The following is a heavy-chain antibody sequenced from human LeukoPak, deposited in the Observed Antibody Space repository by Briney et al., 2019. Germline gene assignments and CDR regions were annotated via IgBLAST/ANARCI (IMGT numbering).Heavy chain of an antibody. J-gene: IGHJ5*02. CDR1: GGSISSYY. D-gene: IGHD6-19*01. V-gene: IGHV4-59*01. CDR2: IYYTGNT. CDR3: ARYSSGWSSDHWFDP. Sequence: SETLSLTCTVSGGSISSYYWSWIRQPPGKGPEWIGYIYYTGNTNYNPSLKSRLTISVDTSKNQFSLKLTSVTAADTAVYYCARYSSGWSSDHWFDPWGQGSLVTVSS.